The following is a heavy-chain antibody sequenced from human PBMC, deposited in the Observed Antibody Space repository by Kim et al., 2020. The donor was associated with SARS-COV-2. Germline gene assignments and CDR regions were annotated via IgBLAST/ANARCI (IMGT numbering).Heavy chain of an antibody. Sequence: GGSLRLSCAASGFTFSSYAMSWVRQAPGKGLEWVSAISGSGGSTYYADSVKGRFTISRDNSKNTLYLQMNSLRAEDTAVYYCAKDLYDSSGYYVYFDYWGQGTLVTVSS. V-gene: IGHV3-23*01. CDR3: AKDLYDSSGYYVYFDY. CDR1: GFTFSSYA. J-gene: IGHJ4*02. D-gene: IGHD3-22*01. CDR2: ISGSGGST.